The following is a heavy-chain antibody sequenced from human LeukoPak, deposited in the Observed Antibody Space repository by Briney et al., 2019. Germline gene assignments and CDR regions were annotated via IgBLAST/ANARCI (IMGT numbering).Heavy chain of an antibody. V-gene: IGHV3-15*01. CDR2: IKRKTDGGTT. Sequence: GGSLRLSCAASGFTFSNAWMSWVRQAPGKGLEWVGRIKRKTDGGTTDYAAPVKGRFTISRDDSKNTLYLQLNSLKTEDTAVYYCTTDKSRWNRVATIGWAYFDYWGQGTLVTVSS. CDR3: TTDKSRWNRVATIGWAYFDY. D-gene: IGHD5-12*01. J-gene: IGHJ4*02. CDR1: GFTFSNAW.